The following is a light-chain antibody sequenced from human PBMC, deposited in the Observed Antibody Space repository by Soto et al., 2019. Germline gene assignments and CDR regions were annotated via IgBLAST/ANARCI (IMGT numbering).Light chain of an antibody. CDR2: AAS. CDR3: QQLNSYPYT. J-gene: IGKJ2*01. Sequence: DIPLTQSPSFLSASVGDRVTITCRASQGISSYLSWYQQKPGKAPKLLIYAASTLQSGVPSRFSGSGSGTEFPLTISSLQTEDFATYYCQQLNSYPYTFGQGTKLELK. V-gene: IGKV1-9*01. CDR1: QGISSY.